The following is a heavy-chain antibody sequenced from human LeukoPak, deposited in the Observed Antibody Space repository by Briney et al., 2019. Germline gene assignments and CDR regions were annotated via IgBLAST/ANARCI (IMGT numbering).Heavy chain of an antibody. J-gene: IGHJ4*02. Sequence: GGSLRLSCAASGFTFSSYDMHWVRQATGKGLEWVSAIGTAGDTYYPGSVKGRFTISRDNAKNSLYLQMNSLRAEDTAVYYCASENYYDSSGYYYWGQGTLVTVSS. CDR2: IGTAGDT. CDR3: ASENYYDSSGYYY. V-gene: IGHV3-13*01. D-gene: IGHD3-22*01. CDR1: GFTFSSYD.